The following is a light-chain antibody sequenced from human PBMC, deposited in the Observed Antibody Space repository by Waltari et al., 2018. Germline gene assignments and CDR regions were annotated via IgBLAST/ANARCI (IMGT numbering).Light chain of an antibody. CDR3: QQADSFPFT. Sequence: DIQMTQSPSSVSASVGDRVSITCRSSQVLNSWLAWYQQKPGKAPKPLISAASRLQSGVPPSFSGAGSGRDFTLTISSLQPEDFATYYCQQADSFPFTFGPGTKVDIK. J-gene: IGKJ3*01. CDR2: AAS. CDR1: QVLNSW. V-gene: IGKV1D-12*01.